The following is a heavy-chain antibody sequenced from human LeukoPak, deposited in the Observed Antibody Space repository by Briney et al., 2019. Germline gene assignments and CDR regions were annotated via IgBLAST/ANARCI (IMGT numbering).Heavy chain of an antibody. V-gene: IGHV3-13*01. CDR2: IGTAGDT. CDR1: GFTFSSYD. Sequence: GGSLRLSCAASGFTFSSYDMHWVRQATGKGLEWVSAIGTAGDTYYPGSVKGRFTISRENAKNSLYLQMNSLRAGDTAVYYCTRELAVTVTTGYHGFEIWGQGTMVTVSS. CDR3: TRELAVTVTTGYHGFEI. J-gene: IGHJ3*02. D-gene: IGHD4-17*01.